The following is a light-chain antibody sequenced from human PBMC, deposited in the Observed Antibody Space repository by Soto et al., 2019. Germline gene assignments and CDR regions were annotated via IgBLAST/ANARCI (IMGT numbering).Light chain of an antibody. CDR1: QSVSSN. V-gene: IGKV3-15*01. CDR3: QQYNNWPPLT. Sequence: EIVMTQSPATLSVYPGERATLSCRASQSVSSNLAWYQQKPGQAPRLLIYGASTRDTGIPARFSGSGSGTDFTLTISSLQSEDAAVYYCQQYNNWPPLTFGGGTEVAIK. CDR2: GAS. J-gene: IGKJ4*01.